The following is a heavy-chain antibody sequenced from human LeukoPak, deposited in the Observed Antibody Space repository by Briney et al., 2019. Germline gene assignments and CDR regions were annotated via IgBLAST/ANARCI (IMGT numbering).Heavy chain of an antibody. D-gene: IGHD4-23*01. CDR1: GGSFSGYY. J-gene: IGHJ3*02. CDR3: ATHPTVITRFDI. Sequence: SETLSLTCAVYGGSFSGYYWNWIRQPPGKGLEWIGEMNHSGSTNYSPSLKSRVTISVDTSKNQFSLKLSSVTAADTAVYYCATHPTVITRFDIWGQGTMVTVSS. CDR2: MNHSGST. V-gene: IGHV4-34*01.